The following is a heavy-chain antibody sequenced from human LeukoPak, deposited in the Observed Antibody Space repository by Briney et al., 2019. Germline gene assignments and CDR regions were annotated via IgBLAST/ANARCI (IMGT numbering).Heavy chain of an antibody. CDR3: ARANYDFWSGQTSAFDI. Sequence: PGGSLRLSCAASGFTFSDYYMSWIRQPPGKGLEWIGSIYYSGSTYYNPSLKSRVTISVDTSKNQFSLKLSSVTAADTAVYYCARANYDFWSGQTSAFDIWGQGTMVTVSS. J-gene: IGHJ3*02. V-gene: IGHV4-38-2*01. CDR1: GFTFSDYY. CDR2: IYYSGST. D-gene: IGHD3-3*01.